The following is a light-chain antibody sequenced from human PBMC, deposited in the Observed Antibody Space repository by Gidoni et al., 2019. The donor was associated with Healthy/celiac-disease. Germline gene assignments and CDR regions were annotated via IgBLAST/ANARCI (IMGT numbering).Light chain of an antibody. Sequence: DIVMTQSPDSLAVSLGERATINCKSSQSVLYSSNNKNYLAWYQQKPGQPPKLLIYWASTRESGVPDRFSGSGSGTDFTLTISSLQAEDVAVYYCQQYYSTHTCGPGTKVDIK. CDR3: QQYYSTHT. J-gene: IGKJ3*01. CDR2: WAS. CDR1: QSVLYSSNNKNY. V-gene: IGKV4-1*01.